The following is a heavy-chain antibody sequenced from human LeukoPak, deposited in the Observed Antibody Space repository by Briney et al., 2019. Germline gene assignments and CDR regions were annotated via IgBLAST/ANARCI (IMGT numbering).Heavy chain of an antibody. D-gene: IGHD3-3*01. CDR2: ISSSSSYI. V-gene: IGHV3-21*01. CDR3: AKIFWSGYYTGPPDY. CDR1: GFTFSSYS. Sequence: GGSLRLSCAASGFTFSSYSMNWVRQAPGKGLEWVSSISSSSSYIYYADSVKGRFTISRDNAKNSLYLQMNSLRAEDTAVYYCAKIFWSGYYTGPPDYWGQGTLVTVSS. J-gene: IGHJ4*02.